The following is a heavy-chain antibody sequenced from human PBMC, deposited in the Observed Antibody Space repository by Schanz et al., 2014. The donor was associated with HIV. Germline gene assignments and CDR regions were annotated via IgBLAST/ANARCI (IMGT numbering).Heavy chain of an antibody. CDR1: GFTFSDYA. J-gene: IGHJ6*02. CDR2: IKSDGSST. V-gene: IGHV3-74*02. D-gene: IGHD7-27*01. CDR3: ATLETGATYYYYYYMDV. Sequence: EVQLVESGGGLVKPGASLRLSCAASGFTFSDYAMSWVRQAPGKGLEWVSRIKSDGSSTSYADSVKGRFTISRDNAKNTLYLQMNSLRAEDTAVYYCATLETGATYYYYYYMDVWGQGTTVTVSS.